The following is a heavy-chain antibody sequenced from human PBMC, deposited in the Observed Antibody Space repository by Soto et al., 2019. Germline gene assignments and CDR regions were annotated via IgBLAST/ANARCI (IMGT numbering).Heavy chain of an antibody. Sequence: EVQLVESGGGLVQPGGSLRLSCAASGFSFSNYWVHWVRQAPGKGLVWVSRIKTDGSSTDYAASVKGRFTISRDNAKNTLYLQMNSLTAEDTAVYYCAKREGNTYGLFHWGQGTQVTVSS. CDR3: AKREGNTYGLFH. CDR2: IKTDGSST. CDR1: GFSFSNYW. D-gene: IGHD5-18*01. J-gene: IGHJ4*02. V-gene: IGHV3-74*01.